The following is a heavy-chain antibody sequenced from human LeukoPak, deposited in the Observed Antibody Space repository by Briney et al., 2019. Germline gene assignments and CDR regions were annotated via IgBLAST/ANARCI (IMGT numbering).Heavy chain of an antibody. D-gene: IGHD3-16*02. CDR3: ARGRIMITFGGVIADRGLDY. Sequence: SETLSLTCTVSGGSISSYYWSWIRQPPGKGLEWIGYIYYSGSTNYNPSLKSRVTISVDTSKNQFSLKLSSVTAADTAVYYCARGRIMITFGGVIADRGLDYWGQGTLVTVSS. J-gene: IGHJ4*02. V-gene: IGHV4-59*12. CDR1: GGSISSYY. CDR2: IYYSGST.